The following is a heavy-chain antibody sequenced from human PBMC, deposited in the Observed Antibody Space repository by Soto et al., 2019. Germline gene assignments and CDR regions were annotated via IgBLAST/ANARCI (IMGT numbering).Heavy chain of an antibody. D-gene: IGHD3-10*01. CDR1: GGSISSSSYY. V-gene: IGHV4-39*01. J-gene: IGHJ5*02. CDR3: ARPVRGVIFWFDP. CDR2: IYYSGST. Sequence: SETLSLTCTVSGGSISSSSYYWGWIRQPPGKGLEWIGSIYYSGSTYYNPSLKSRVTISADTSKNQFFLKLSSVTAADTAVYFCARPVRGVIFWFDPWGQGTQVTVSS.